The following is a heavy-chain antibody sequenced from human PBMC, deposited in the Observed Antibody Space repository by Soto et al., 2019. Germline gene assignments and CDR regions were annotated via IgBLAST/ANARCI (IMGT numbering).Heavy chain of an antibody. V-gene: IGHV4-39*01. CDR3: ARQVIDFWSGYYSYYYYYMDV. Sequence: PSETLSLTCTVSGGSISSSSYYWGWIRQPPGKGLEWIGSIYYSGSTYYNPSLKSRVTISVDTSKNQFSLKLSSVTAADTAVYYCARQVIDFWSGYYSYYYYYMDVWGKGTMVT. CDR1: GGSISSSSYY. J-gene: IGHJ6*03. CDR2: IYYSGST. D-gene: IGHD3-3*01.